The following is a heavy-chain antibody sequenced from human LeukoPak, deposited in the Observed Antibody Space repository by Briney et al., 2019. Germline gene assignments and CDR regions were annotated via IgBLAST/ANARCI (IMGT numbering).Heavy chain of an antibody. CDR3: ARDPRIAAASYFDY. CDR2: NYHSGNT. D-gene: IGHD6-13*01. CDR1: GYSISSGFY. Sequence: PSETLSLTRTVSGYSISSGFYWGWIRQPPGKGLEWIGCNYHSGNTYYNPSLKSRVTMSVDTSKNQFSLRLSSVTAADTAVYYCARDPRIAAASYFDYWGQGTLVTVSS. J-gene: IGHJ4*02. V-gene: IGHV4-38-2*02.